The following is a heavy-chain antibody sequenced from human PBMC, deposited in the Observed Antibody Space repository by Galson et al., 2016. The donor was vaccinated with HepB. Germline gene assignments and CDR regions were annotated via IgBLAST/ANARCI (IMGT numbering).Heavy chain of an antibody. CDR1: GFAFSSYD. D-gene: IGHD3-3*01. V-gene: IGHV3-23*01. Sequence: SLRLSCAASGFAFSSYDMNWVRQAPGKGLEWVSIISANGEAAYYTDSVKGRFTISRDNSKNTLFLQMGSLRAEDTAVCYCARRAELALGDFWFFFGMDVWGQGTTVTVSS. CDR3: ARRAELALGDFWFFFGMDV. CDR2: ISANGEAA. J-gene: IGHJ6*02.